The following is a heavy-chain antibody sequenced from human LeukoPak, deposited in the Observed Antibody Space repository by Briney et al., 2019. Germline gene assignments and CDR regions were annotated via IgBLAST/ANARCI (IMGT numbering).Heavy chain of an antibody. Sequence: SETPSLTCTVSGGSISSGGYYWSWIRQHPGKGLEWIGYIYHSGSTYYNPSLKSRVTISVDTSKNQFSLKLSSVTAADTAVYYCARGMYYDSSGYGPYYYYYGMDVWGQGTTVTVSS. CDR3: ARGMYYDSSGYGPYYYYYGMDV. V-gene: IGHV4-31*03. D-gene: IGHD3-22*01. CDR2: IYHSGST. CDR1: GGSISSGGYY. J-gene: IGHJ6*02.